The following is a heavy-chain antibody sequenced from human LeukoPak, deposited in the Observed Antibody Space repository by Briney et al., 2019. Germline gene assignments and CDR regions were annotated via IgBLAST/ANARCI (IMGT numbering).Heavy chain of an antibody. D-gene: IGHD6-6*01. V-gene: IGHV1-69*13. CDR2: IIPIFGTA. CDR3: VLAARLPHFDY. Sequence: ASVKVSCKASGGTFSSYAISWVRQAPGQGLEWMGGIIPIFGTANYAQKFQGRVTITADESTSTAYMELSSLRSEDTAVYYCVLAARLPHFDYWGQGTLVTVSS. CDR1: GGTFSSYA. J-gene: IGHJ4*02.